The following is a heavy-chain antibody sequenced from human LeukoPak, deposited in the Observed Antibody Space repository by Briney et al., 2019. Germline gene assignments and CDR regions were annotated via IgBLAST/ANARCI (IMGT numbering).Heavy chain of an antibody. CDR3: ARGSGARDSSGYRFDY. V-gene: IGHV3-21*01. CDR1: GFTFSSYS. J-gene: IGHJ4*02. Sequence: GGSLRLSCAASGFTFSSYSMNWVRQAPGKGLEWVSSISSSSSYIYYADSVKGRFTISRDNAKNSLYLQMNSLRAEDTAVYYCARGSGARDSSGYRFDYWGQGTLVTASS. D-gene: IGHD3-22*01. CDR2: ISSSSSYI.